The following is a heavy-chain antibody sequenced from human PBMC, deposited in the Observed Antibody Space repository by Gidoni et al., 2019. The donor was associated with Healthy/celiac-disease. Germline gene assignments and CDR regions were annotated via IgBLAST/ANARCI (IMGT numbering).Heavy chain of an antibody. Sequence: QVQLQQWGAGLLKTSETLCLTCAVYGGSFSGYYWSWNRQPPGKGLDWIGEINHSGSTNYNPSLKSRVTISVDTSKNQFSLTLSSVTAADTAVYYCARGLIYWGQGTLVTVSS. V-gene: IGHV4-34*01. CDR3: ARGLIY. J-gene: IGHJ4*02. CDR1: GGSFSGYY. CDR2: INHSGST.